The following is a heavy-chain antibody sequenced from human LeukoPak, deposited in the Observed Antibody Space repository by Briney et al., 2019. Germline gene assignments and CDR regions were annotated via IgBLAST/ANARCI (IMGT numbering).Heavy chain of an antibody. V-gene: IGHV3-23*01. CDR1: GFTFSNYA. Sequence: PGGSLRLSCAASGFTFSNYAMSWVRQAPGKGLEWVSCISGTGDNTQYADSVKGRFTISRDNSKNTVSLQINNLRAEDTAVYYCARGYSGDDDFFYWGQGTLVTVSS. D-gene: IGHD5-12*01. CDR2: ISGTGDNT. CDR3: ARGYSGDDDFFY. J-gene: IGHJ4*02.